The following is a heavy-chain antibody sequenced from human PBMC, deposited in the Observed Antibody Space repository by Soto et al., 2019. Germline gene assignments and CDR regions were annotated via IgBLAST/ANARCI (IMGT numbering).Heavy chain of an antibody. CDR1: GDSLSSGRNY. CDR2: SDYSGNT. CDR3: ASHADVATYLDLAYFKS. D-gene: IGHD5-12*01. J-gene: IGHJ4*02. Sequence: PSETLSVTCTISGDSLSSGRNYWSWIRQPPGKGPEWIGSSDYSGNTKYSPSGEGRVSISIDTSKNQFSLRVTSVSAADTAIYFCASHADVATYLDLAYFKSWGAGTLVTVSS. V-gene: IGHV4-61*01.